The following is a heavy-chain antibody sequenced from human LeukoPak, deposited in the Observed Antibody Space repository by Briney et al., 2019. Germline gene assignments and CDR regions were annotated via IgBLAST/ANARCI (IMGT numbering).Heavy chain of an antibody. D-gene: IGHD3-10*01. Sequence: QPGRSLRLSCAASGFTFSSYAMHWVRQAPGKGLEWVAVISYDGSNKYYADSVKDRFTISRDNSKNTLYLQMNSLRAEDTAVYYCARDGYYYGSGSYPYFDYWGQGTLVTVSS. CDR1: GFTFSSYA. V-gene: IGHV3-30-3*01. CDR2: ISYDGSNK. CDR3: ARDGYYYGSGSYPYFDY. J-gene: IGHJ4*02.